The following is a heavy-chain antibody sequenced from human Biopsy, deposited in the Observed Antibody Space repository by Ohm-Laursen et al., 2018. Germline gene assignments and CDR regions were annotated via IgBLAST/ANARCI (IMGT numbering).Heavy chain of an antibody. V-gene: IGHV1-2*02. J-gene: IGHJ1*01. CDR3: AKGQDLRGGAEYFQH. Sequence: ASVKVSCKASGYTFTPYYIHWVRQVPGQGLEWMGWINPHSGTTKFAQDFQGRVTMTRDTSITTAYMELRRLRSDDTAVYYCAKGQDLRGGAEYFQHWGQGALVTVSS. CDR1: GYTFTPYY. D-gene: IGHD2-15*01. CDR2: INPHSGTT.